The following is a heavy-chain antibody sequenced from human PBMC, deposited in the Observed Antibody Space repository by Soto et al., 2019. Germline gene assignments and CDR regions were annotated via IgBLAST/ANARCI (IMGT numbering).Heavy chain of an antibody. CDR3: AKSQRGIMITFGGVILH. CDR1: GFTFSSYA. CDR2: ISGSGGST. V-gene: IGHV3-23*01. D-gene: IGHD3-16*02. J-gene: IGHJ4*02. Sequence: PGGSLRLSCAASGFTFSSYAMSWVRQAPGKGLEWVSAISGSGGSTYYADSVKGRFTISRDNSKNTLYLQMNSLRAEDTAVYYCAKSQRGIMITFGGVILHWGQGTLVTVYS.